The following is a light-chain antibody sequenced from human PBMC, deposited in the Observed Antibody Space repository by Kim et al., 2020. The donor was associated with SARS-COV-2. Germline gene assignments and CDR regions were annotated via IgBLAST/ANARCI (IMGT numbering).Light chain of an antibody. CDR1: QSISSW. Sequence: DIQMTQSPSTLSASIGDRVTITCRASQSISSWLAWYQQKPGKAPKLLIYDASSLKSGVPSRFSGSGSGTEFTLTISSLQPDDFASYYCQQYNSYPLTFGGGTKVEI. CDR2: DAS. V-gene: IGKV1-5*01. CDR3: QQYNSYPLT. J-gene: IGKJ4*01.